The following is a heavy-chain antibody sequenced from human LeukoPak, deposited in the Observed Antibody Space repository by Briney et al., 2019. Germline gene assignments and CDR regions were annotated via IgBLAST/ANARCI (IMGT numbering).Heavy chain of an antibody. CDR3: ATDGAGFDT. CDR2: INIGGTNR. CDR1: GLTFNDYY. V-gene: IGHV3-11*01. Sequence: PGGALRLSCAASGLTFNDYYMSCIRQAPGKGLEWLSYINIGGTNRHYSDSFKGRFTISRDNAKTSLYLEMNNLRAEDTAVYYCATDGAGFDTWGQGVLVTVSS. J-gene: IGHJ5*02.